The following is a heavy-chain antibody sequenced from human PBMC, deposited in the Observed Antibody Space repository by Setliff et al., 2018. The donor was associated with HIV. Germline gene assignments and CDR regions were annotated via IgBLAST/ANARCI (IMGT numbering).Heavy chain of an antibody. CDR3: ARVGASGTSYGMDV. CDR2: IYHSGSA. Sequence: SETLSLTCAVSGGSISGGGYSWSWIRQPPGKALEWIGHIYHSGSAFYNPSLKSRVTISVDRSKNHFSLKLNPVTAADTAVYYCARVGASGTSYGMDVWGQGTTVTVSS. CDR1: GGSISGGGYS. D-gene: IGHD3-10*01. J-gene: IGHJ6*02. V-gene: IGHV4-30-2*01.